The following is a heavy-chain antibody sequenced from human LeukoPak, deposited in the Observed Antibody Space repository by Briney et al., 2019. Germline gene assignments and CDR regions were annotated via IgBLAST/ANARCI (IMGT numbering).Heavy chain of an antibody. CDR3: APREVPAALDY. CDR2: ISGSGGST. Sequence: HPGGSLRLSCAASGFTFSSYAMSWLRQAPGKGLEWVSAISGSGGSTYYADSVKGRFTISRDNSRNTLYLQMNSLRAEDTAVYYCAPREVPAALDYWGQGTLVTVSS. D-gene: IGHD2-2*01. V-gene: IGHV3-23*01. J-gene: IGHJ4*02. CDR1: GFTFSSYA.